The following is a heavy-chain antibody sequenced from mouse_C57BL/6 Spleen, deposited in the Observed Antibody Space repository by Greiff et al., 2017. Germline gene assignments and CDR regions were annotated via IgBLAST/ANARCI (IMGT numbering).Heavy chain of an antibody. Sequence: VKVVESGPELVKPGASVKISCKASGYSFTSYYIHWVKQRPGQGLEWIGWIYPGSGNTKYNEKFKGKATLTADTSSSTAYMQLSSLTSEDSAVYYCARSDTTVVAPYWYFDVWGTGTTVTVSS. CDR3: ARSDTTVVAPYWYFDV. D-gene: IGHD1-1*01. J-gene: IGHJ1*03. V-gene: IGHV1-66*01. CDR2: IYPGSGNT. CDR1: GYSFTSYY.